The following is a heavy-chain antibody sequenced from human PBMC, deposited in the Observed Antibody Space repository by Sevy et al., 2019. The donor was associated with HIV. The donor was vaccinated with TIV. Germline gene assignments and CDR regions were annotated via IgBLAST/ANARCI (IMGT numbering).Heavy chain of an antibody. Sequence: ASVKVSCKATGYTCNIYGISWVRQAPRQGLEWMGWISPYTGNTNYAQKLQGRVTMTTDTSTSTAYMDLRSLRSDDTAVYYCARDRQEGYFDYWGQGTLVTVSS. CDR3: ARDRQEGYFDY. CDR1: GYTCNIYG. J-gene: IGHJ4*02. V-gene: IGHV1-18*01. CDR2: ISPYTGNT.